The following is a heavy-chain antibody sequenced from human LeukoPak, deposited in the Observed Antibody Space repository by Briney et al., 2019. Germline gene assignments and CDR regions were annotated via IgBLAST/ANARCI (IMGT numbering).Heavy chain of an antibody. J-gene: IGHJ4*02. D-gene: IGHD1-26*01. V-gene: IGHV3-23*01. Sequence: GGSLRLSCASSQFTFSNYAMSWVRQAPGKGLEWVATLGDTTYYADSVKGRFTISRDDSKNRLFLQMNSLRADDTALYSCVKAGGTWPNKNFDHWGQGTLVTVSS. CDR2: LGDTT. CDR3: VKAGGTWPNKNFDH. CDR1: QFTFSNYA.